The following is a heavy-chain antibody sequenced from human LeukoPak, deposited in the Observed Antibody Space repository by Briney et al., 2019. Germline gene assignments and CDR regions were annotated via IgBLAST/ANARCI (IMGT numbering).Heavy chain of an antibody. CDR3: ATGTGPFDH. D-gene: IGHD1-1*01. CDR1: GASISNSY. CDR2: ISYSEDT. J-gene: IGHJ4*02. V-gene: IGHV4-59*01. Sequence: SETLSLSCSVSGASISNSYWSWIPQSPGKGLEWIGNISYSEDTNYNPSLKSRVTISIDTARNQVSLQLKSVTAADTAVYFCATGTGPFDHWGQGTLVTVSS.